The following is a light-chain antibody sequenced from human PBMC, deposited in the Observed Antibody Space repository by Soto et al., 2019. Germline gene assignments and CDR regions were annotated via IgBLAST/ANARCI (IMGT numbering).Light chain of an antibody. Sequence: EMVLTQSPATLSLSAGERATLSCRATQSVRRSLAWYQQQPGQAPRLLIYDASNRATGIPARFSGSGSGTDFTLTISSLESKDFAFYYCQQRSNWPGTFGQGTKVDIK. CDR1: QSVRRS. V-gene: IGKV3-11*01. J-gene: IGKJ1*01. CDR3: QQRSNWPGT. CDR2: DAS.